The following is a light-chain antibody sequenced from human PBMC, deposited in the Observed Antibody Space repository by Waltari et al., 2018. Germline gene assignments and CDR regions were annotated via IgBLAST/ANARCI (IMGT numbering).Light chain of an antibody. CDR2: TAS. CDR3: QQSSTTPRS. CDR1: QSVNNY. J-gene: IGKJ1*01. V-gene: IGKV1-39*01. Sequence: DIQMTQSPTSLSASVGDSVTITCRASQSVNNYVNWYQQKSGQAPKVLIYTASTLQSGVPSRFSGSGSGTEFTLTISGLQPEDSATYYCQQSSTTPRSFGQGTKVEI.